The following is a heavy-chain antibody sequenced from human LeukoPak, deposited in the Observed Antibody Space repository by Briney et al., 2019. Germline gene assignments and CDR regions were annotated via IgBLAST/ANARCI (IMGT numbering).Heavy chain of an antibody. D-gene: IGHD2/OR15-2a*01. CDR2: IKQDGSEK. V-gene: IGHV3-7*03. Sequence: GGSLRLSCAASGFTFGSYWMSWVRQAPGKGLEWVANIKQDGSEKYYVDSVKGRFTISRDNAKTSLYLQMNSLRAEDTAVYYCARDSRTLPDWGQGTLVTVSS. J-gene: IGHJ4*02. CDR3: ARDSRTLPD. CDR1: GFTFGSYW.